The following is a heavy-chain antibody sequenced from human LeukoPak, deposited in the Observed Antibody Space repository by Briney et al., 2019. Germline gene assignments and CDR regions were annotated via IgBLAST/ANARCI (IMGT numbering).Heavy chain of an antibody. CDR2: IYPGDSDT. D-gene: IGHD5-18*01. J-gene: IGHJ4*02. CDR3: AKNKLGWMQLDGVWDY. CDR1: GYSFTSYW. Sequence: GESLKISCKGSGYSFTSYWIGWVRQMPGKGLEWMGIIYPGDSDTRYSPSFQGQVTISADKSISTAYLQWSSLKASDTAMYYCAKNKLGWMQLDGVWDYWGQGTLVTVSS. V-gene: IGHV5-51*01.